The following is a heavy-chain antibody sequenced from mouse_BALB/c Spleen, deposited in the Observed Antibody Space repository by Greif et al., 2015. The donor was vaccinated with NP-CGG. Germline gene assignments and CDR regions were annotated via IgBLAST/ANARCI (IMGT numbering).Heavy chain of an antibody. V-gene: IGHV14-3*02. CDR2: IDPANGNT. CDR1: GFNIKDTY. D-gene: IGHD1-2*01. CDR3: ARSGGYNFDY. Sequence: EVKVVESGAELVKPGASVKLSCTASGFNIKDTYMHWVKQRPEQGLEWIGRIDPANGNTKYDPKFQGKATITADTSSNTAYLQLSSLTSEDTAVYYCARSGGYNFDYWGQGTTLTVSS. J-gene: IGHJ2*01.